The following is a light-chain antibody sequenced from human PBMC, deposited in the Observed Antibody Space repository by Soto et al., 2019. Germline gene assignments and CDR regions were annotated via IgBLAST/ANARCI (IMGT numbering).Light chain of an antibody. J-gene: IGKJ1*01. Sequence: DIQMTQSPSSLSASVGDRVTITCRASQGIGNYLAWYQQKPGKVPKLLIYAAFTLQSGVPSRFSGSGSGTDFTLTISSLQPEDVATYYCQKYNSAPQTFGQGTKVEIK. CDR1: QGIGNY. CDR2: AAF. V-gene: IGKV1-27*01. CDR3: QKYNSAPQT.